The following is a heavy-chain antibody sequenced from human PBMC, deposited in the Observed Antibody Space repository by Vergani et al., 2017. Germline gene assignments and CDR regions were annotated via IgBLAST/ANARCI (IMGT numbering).Heavy chain of an antibody. CDR3: AKDRGYCSSTSCPSHPDY. D-gene: IGHD2-2*01. J-gene: IGHJ4*02. CDR2: ISGSGTNT. CDR1: GFTFSSYV. Sequence: EVQLLESGGGLAQPGGSLRLSCAASGFTFSSYVMSWVRQAAGKGLEWVSSISGSGTNTYYADSVKGRFIISRDESKNTLYLQMNSLRAEDTAGYFCAKDRGYCSSTSCPSHPDYWGQGTLVTVSS. V-gene: IGHV3-23*01.